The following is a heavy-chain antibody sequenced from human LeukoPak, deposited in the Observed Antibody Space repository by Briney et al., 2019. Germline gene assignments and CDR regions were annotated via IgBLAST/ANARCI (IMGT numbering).Heavy chain of an antibody. CDR1: GFTFSSYS. Sequence: GGSLRLSCAASGFTFSSYSMNWVRQAPGKGLEWVSSISSSSSYIYYADSVKGRFTISRDNAKNSLYLQMNSLRAEDTAVYYCARGGYSYGPDENWGQGTLVTVSS. D-gene: IGHD5-18*01. CDR2: ISSSSSYI. J-gene: IGHJ4*02. CDR3: ARGGYSYGPDEN. V-gene: IGHV3-21*01.